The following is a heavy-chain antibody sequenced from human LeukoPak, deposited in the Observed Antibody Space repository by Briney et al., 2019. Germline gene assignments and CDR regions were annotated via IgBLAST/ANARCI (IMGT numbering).Heavy chain of an antibody. CDR1: GGSFSGYY. D-gene: IGHD3-22*01. CDR3: ARTESPTYYYDSSGYPLSYFDY. J-gene: IGHJ4*02. Sequence: PSETLSLTCAVYGGSFSGYYWSWLRQPPGKGLEWIGEINHSGSTNYNPSLKSRVTISVDTSKNQFSLNLSSVTAADTAVYYCARTESPTYYYDSSGYPLSYFDYWGQGTLVTVSS. CDR2: INHSGST. V-gene: IGHV4-34*01.